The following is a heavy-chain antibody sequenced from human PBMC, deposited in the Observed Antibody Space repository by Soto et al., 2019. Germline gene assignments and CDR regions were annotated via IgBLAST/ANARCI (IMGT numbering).Heavy chain of an antibody. CDR2: IYWDDSK. J-gene: IGHJ4*02. CDR1: GFSLSTSGVG. CDR3: AHKGPEDWPLDY. Sequence: QITLKESGPTLVRPTQTLTLTCAFSGFSLSTSGVGVGWIRQPPGKALEWLAVIYWDDSKHYSPSLRSRLTITKDTSTNQVVLTMTNMDPMDTGTYYCAHKGPEDWPLDYWGKGTRVTVSS. V-gene: IGHV2-5*02. D-gene: IGHD3-9*01.